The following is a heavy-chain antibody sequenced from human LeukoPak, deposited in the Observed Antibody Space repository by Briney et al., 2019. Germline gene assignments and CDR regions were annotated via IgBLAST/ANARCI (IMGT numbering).Heavy chain of an antibody. J-gene: IGHJ4*02. CDR1: GFILNSYA. CDR2: ISRTNSI. V-gene: IGHV3-48*02. CDR3: ARDHDWGFDY. Sequence: GGPLRLSCAASGFILNSYAMNWIRQAPGKGLEWVSYISRTNSIYYSDSVRGRFTISRDNAKNSLYLQMNSLRDEDTAVYYCARDHDWGFDYWGQGILVAVSS. D-gene: IGHD2-21*01.